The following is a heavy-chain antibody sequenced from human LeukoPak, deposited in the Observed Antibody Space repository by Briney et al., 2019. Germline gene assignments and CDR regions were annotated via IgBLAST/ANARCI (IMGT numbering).Heavy chain of an antibody. V-gene: IGHV3-23*01. CDR3: AKDWKVIGYCASGSCYSDY. D-gene: IGHD2-15*01. Sequence: PGGSLRLSCAASGFTFSTYAMSWVRQAPGKGLEWVSGISGGGGSTYYADSVKGRFTISRDNSKNTLYLQMNSLRAEDTAVYYCAKDWKVIGYCASGSCYSDYWGQGTLVTVSS. J-gene: IGHJ4*02. CDR1: GFTFSTYA. CDR2: ISGGGGST.